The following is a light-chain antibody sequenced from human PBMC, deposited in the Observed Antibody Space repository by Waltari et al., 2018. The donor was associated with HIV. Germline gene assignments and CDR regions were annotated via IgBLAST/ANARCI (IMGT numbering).Light chain of an antibody. Sequence: QSALTQPPSASGSPGQSVTVSCTGTSSDLGYFNYVSWYQQHPGKAPKPLIYDVNKRPSGVPDRFSASKSGATASLTVSGLLAEDEADYYCAAYAGNNIVIFGGGTKVTV. CDR3: AAYAGNNIVI. CDR2: DVN. V-gene: IGLV2-8*01. CDR1: SSDLGYFNY. J-gene: IGLJ2*01.